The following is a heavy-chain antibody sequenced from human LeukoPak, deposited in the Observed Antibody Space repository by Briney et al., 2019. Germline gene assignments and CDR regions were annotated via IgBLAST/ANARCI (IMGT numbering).Heavy chain of an antibody. V-gene: IGHV4-59*01. CDR1: GGSISSYY. Sequence: PSETLSLTCTVSGGSISSYYWSWIRQPPGKGLEWIGYTYYSGSTNYNPSLKSRVTISVDTSKNQFSLKLSSVTAADTAVYYCARDSSPDYGGNSGPYYGMDVWGQGTTVTVSS. CDR2: TYYSGST. J-gene: IGHJ6*02. CDR3: ARDSSPDYGGNSGPYYGMDV. D-gene: IGHD4-23*01.